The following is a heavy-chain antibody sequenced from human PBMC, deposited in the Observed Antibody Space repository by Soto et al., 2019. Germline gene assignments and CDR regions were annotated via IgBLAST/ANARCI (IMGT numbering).Heavy chain of an antibody. Sequence: QLQLQESGSGLVKPSQTLSLTCAVSGGSISSGGYSWSWIRQPPGKGLAWIGYSYHSGSTNYNPSRKSRVTISVDRSKNQFSLKLSSVTAADAAVYYCAAGGGLPRYYWGQGTLVTVSS. CDR3: AAGGGLPRYY. J-gene: IGHJ4*02. CDR1: GGSISSGGYS. CDR2: SYHSGST. D-gene: IGHD5-12*01. V-gene: IGHV4-30-2*01.